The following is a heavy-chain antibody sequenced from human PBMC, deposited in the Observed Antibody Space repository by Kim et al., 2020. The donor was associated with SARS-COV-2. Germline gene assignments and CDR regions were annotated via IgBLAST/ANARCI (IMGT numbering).Heavy chain of an antibody. Sequence: GGSLRLSCAASGFPFSYAWMSWVRQAPGKGPERVGHIKSKTDGGTTDYAAPVKGRFTISRDDSKNTLFLQMNSLKTEDAAVYYCAIPQFGHLSYYDSSGLYYFDYWGQGTLVTVSS. D-gene: IGHD3-22*01. J-gene: IGHJ4*02. CDR1: GFPFSYAW. CDR3: AIPQFGHLSYYDSSGLYYFDY. V-gene: IGHV3-15*01. CDR2: IKSKTDGGTT.